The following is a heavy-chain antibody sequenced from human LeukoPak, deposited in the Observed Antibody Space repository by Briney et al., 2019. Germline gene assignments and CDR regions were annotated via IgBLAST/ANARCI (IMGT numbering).Heavy chain of an antibody. CDR2: ISGSGRDT. V-gene: IGHV3-23*01. D-gene: IGHD6-13*01. Sequence: PGGSLILSCAASGFTFSSYAMNWVRQAPGKGLEWVSTISGSGRDTDYTDSVKGRFTISRDNSKNTLYLQMNSLRAEDTAVYYCAKDASAGGSYYFDFWGQGTLVTVSS. CDR1: GFTFSSYA. J-gene: IGHJ4*02. CDR3: AKDASAGGSYYFDF.